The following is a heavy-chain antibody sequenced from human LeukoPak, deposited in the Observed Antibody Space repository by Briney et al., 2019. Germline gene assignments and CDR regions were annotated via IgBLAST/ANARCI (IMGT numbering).Heavy chain of an antibody. CDR2: IYTSGSA. Sequence: SETLSLTCTVSTGSISNYYWSWIRQPPGQGLEWIGPIYTSGSANYNPSLKSRVTISVDTSKNQFSLKLSSVTAADTAVYYCARDGNSSSSFPFDYWGQGTLVTVSS. D-gene: IGHD6-6*01. J-gene: IGHJ4*02. V-gene: IGHV4-4*08. CDR3: ARDGNSSSSFPFDY. CDR1: TGSISNYY.